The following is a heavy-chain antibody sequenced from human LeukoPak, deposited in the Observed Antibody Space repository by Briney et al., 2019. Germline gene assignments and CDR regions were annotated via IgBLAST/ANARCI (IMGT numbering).Heavy chain of an antibody. V-gene: IGHV3-21*01. CDR3: ARCPFYYYMDV. Sequence: GGSLRLSCAASGFTFSSYSMNWVRHGPGTGLEWVSSISSSSSYIYYADSVKGRFTISRDNAKNSLYLQMSSLRAEDTAVYYCARCPFYYYMDVWGKGTTVTVSS. J-gene: IGHJ6*03. CDR2: ISSSSSYI. CDR1: GFTFSSYS.